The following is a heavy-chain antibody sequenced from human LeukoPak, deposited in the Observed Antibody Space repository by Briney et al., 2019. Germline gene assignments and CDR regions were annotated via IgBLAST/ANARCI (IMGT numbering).Heavy chain of an antibody. CDR2: ISSSSSTI. Sequence: GGSLRLSCAASGFTFSSYSMNWVRQAPGKGLEWVSYISSSSSTIYYADSVKGRFTISRDNAKNSLYLQMNSLRAEDTAVYYCARGGFSLYDILTGRPFDYWGQGTLVTVSS. D-gene: IGHD3-9*01. CDR3: ARGGFSLYDILTGRPFDY. J-gene: IGHJ4*02. CDR1: GFTFSSYS. V-gene: IGHV3-48*04.